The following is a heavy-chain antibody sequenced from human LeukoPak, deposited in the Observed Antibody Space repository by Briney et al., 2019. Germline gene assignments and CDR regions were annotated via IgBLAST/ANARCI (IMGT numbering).Heavy chain of an antibody. CDR2: ISNDDRNK. CDR3: AREDYGDYGPY. V-gene: IGHV3-30*04. CDR1: GFNFHNFA. J-gene: IGHJ4*02. D-gene: IGHD4-17*01. Sequence: PGGSLRLSCVASGFNFHNFAMHWVRQAPGKGLEWVAVISNDDRNKYYTDSVKGRFIISRDNSKNSLYLQMNSLRAEDTAAYYCAREDYGDYGPYWGQGTLVTVSS.